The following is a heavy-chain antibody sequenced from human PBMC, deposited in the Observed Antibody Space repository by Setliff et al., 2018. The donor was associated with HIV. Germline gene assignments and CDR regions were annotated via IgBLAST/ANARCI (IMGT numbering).Heavy chain of an antibody. J-gene: IGHJ6*03. CDR2: INHSGST. V-gene: IGHV4-34*01. CDR3: ARNVTIFGVVIIYYYMDV. Sequence: SETLSLTCAVYGGSFSGYYWSWIRQPPGKGLEWIGEINHSGSTNYNPSLKSRVTISVDTSKNQFSLKLSSVTAADTAVYYCARNVTIFGVVIIYYYMDVWGKGTTVTVSS. CDR1: GGSFSGYY. D-gene: IGHD3-3*01.